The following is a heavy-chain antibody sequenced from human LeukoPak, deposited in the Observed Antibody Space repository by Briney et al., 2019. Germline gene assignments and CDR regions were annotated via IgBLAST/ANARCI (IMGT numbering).Heavy chain of an antibody. CDR2: ISASNGNT. CDR1: GYTFTSYG. J-gene: IGHJ5*02. CDR3: ARGGVTMVRGVIIPDRFDP. V-gene: IGHV1-18*01. Sequence: ASVKVSCKASGYTFTSYGISWVRQAPGQGLEWMGWISASNGNTNYAQKLQGRVTMTTDTSTSTAYMELRSLRSDDTAVYYCARGGVTMVRGVIIPDRFDPWGQGTLVTVSS. D-gene: IGHD3-10*01.